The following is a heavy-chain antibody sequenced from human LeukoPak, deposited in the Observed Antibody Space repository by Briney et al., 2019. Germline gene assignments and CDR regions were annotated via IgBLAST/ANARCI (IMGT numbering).Heavy chain of an antibody. CDR2: INPNSGDT. CDR1: GYTFTDYY. Sequence: ASVKVSCKAFGYTFTDYYMHWVRQAPGQGLEWMGWINPNSGDTNYAQKFQGRVTMTRDTSITTAYMELRTLRSDDTAVYYCARDRQGLTAGANNWFDPWGQGTLVSVSS. V-gene: IGHV1-2*02. J-gene: IGHJ5*02. D-gene: IGHD6-13*01. CDR3: ARDRQGLTAGANNWFDP.